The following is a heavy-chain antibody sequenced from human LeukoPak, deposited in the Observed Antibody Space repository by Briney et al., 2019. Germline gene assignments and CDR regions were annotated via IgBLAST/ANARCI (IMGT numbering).Heavy chain of an antibody. CDR1: GGSISSSSSY. CDR3: ARGMHYYDSSGPNWFDP. CDR2: IYYSGST. Sequence: SETLSLTCTVSGGSISSSSSYWGWIRQPPGKGLEWIGTIYYSGSTYYNPSLKSRVTISVDTSKNQFSLKLSSVTAADTAVYYCARGMHYYDSSGPNWFDPWGQGTLVTVSS. V-gene: IGHV4-39*01. D-gene: IGHD3-22*01. J-gene: IGHJ5*02.